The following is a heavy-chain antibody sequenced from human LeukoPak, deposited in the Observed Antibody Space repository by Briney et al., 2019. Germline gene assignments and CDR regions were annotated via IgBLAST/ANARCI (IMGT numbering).Heavy chain of an antibody. CDR2: ISYDGSNK. CDR3: ARPHDFWSGYYNPLYY. Sequence: PGGSLRLSCAASGFTFSSYAMHWVRQAPGKGLEWVAVISYDGSNKYYADSVKGRFTISRDNSKNTLYLQMNSLRAEDTAVYYCARPHDFWSGYYNPLYYWGQGTLVTVSS. V-gene: IGHV3-30-3*01. J-gene: IGHJ4*02. D-gene: IGHD3-3*01. CDR1: GFTFSSYA.